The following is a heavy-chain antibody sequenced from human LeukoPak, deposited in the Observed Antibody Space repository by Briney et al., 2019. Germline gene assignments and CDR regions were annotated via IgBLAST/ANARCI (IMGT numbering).Heavy chain of an antibody. V-gene: IGHV3-21*01. CDR1: GFTFSSYS. CDR2: ISSSSSYI. D-gene: IGHD4-23*01. J-gene: IGHJ4*02. CDR3: AREQDREASATVVGDY. Sequence: GGSLRLSCAASGFTFSSYSMNWVRQAPGKGLEWVSSISSSSSYIYYADSVKGRFTISRDNAKNSLYLQMNSLRAEDTAVYYCAREQDREASATVVGDYWGQGTLVTVSS.